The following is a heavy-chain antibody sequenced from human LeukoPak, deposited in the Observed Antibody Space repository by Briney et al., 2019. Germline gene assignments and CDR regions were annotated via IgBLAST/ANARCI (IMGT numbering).Heavy chain of an antibody. D-gene: IGHD6-13*01. V-gene: IGHV4-39*07. J-gene: IGHJ4*02. CDR3: ARDLVAAGHYFDY. Sequence: SETLSLTCTVSGGSISSSSYYWGWIRQPPGKGLEWIGSIYYSGSTYYNPSLKSRVTISVDTSKNQFSLKLSSVTAADTAVYYCARDLVAAGHYFDYWGQGTLVTVSS. CDR1: GGSISSSSYY. CDR2: IYYSGST.